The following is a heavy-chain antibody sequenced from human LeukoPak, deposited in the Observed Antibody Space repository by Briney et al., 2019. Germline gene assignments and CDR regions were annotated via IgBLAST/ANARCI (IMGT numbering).Heavy chain of an antibody. CDR2: TSSDGSDK. CDR1: GFIFSAYA. CDR3: AKEIPTMVRGVITAPDY. J-gene: IGHJ4*02. D-gene: IGHD3-10*01. V-gene: IGHV3-30*04. Sequence: GGSLRLSCAASGFIFSAYAMHWVRQAPGKGLEWVSVISSVTSSDGSDKNYAESVRGRVTISRDNSKNTLYLQMNSLRAEDTAVYYCAKEIPTMVRGVITAPDYWGQGTLVTVSS.